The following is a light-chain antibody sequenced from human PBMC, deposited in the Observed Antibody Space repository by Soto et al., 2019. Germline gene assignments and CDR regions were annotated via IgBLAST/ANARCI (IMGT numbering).Light chain of an antibody. CDR1: SSNIGAGYD. CDR3: LSYDSSLSGYV. V-gene: IGLV1-40*01. Sequence: QSVLTQPPSVSGAPGQRVTISCTGSSSNIGAGYDVHWYQQLPGTAPKLLIYGNSNRPSGVPDRFSGSKSGTSASLAITGLQAEDEADYYCLSYDSSLSGYVFGTGTRSPS. J-gene: IGLJ1*01. CDR2: GNS.